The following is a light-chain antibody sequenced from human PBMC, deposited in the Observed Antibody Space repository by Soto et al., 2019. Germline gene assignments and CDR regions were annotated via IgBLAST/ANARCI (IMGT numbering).Light chain of an antibody. CDR2: GVS. Sequence: ELVLTQSPGTLSLSPGERATLSCRASLRISSRYWAWHQHKPGQAPRLLDYGVSSSTTGIPDRCIGSGSGTEFTVTISNLVPEEFGVYVCQEYESSVMTFGQGTKVEI. V-gene: IGKV3-20*01. CDR1: LRISSRY. CDR3: QEYESSVMT. J-gene: IGKJ1*01.